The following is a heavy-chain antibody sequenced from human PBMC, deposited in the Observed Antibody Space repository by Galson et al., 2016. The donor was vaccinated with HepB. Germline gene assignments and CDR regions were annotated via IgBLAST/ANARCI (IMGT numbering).Heavy chain of an antibody. CDR3: ARDFQGGGWNLFDY. V-gene: IGHV1-2*02. D-gene: IGHD2-15*01. J-gene: IGHJ4*02. CDR2: INPSSGDT. Sequence: VSCKASGYTFTGYYMHWVRQAPGQGLEWMGWINPSSGDTNYAQKFQGRGTMTRDTSISTAYMELTRLRSDDTAVYYCARDFQGGGWNLFDYWGQGTLVTVSS. CDR1: GYTFTGYY.